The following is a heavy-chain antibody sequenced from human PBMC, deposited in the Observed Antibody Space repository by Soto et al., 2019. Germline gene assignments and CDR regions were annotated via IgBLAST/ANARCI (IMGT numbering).Heavy chain of an antibody. V-gene: IGHV3-21*01. J-gene: IGHJ5*01. CDR1: GFIFSSDS. CDR3: ARDPPSGTTLDWFDS. D-gene: IGHD1-7*01. Sequence: GGSLRLSCAASGFIFSSDSMGWVRQAPGKGLEWVASTSSSGSFVNYADSVKGRFTISRDNAKNSLYLQMRSLKDEDTAVYYCARDPPSGTTLDWFDSWGQGTLVTVSS. CDR2: TSSSGSFV.